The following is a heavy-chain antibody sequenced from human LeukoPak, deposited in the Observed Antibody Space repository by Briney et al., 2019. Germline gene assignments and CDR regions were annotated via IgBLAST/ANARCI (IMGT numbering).Heavy chain of an antibody. J-gene: IGHJ4*02. Sequence: GGSLRLSCAASGFTFNYFWMHWVRQVPGRGPVWVSGINNDGTATYYADSVKGRFTISRDNAKNTAYLQINGLRAEDTSVYFCATVSEYWGQGTLVTVSS. CDR2: INNDGTAT. CDR3: ATVSEY. CDR1: GFTFNYFW. V-gene: IGHV3-74*01.